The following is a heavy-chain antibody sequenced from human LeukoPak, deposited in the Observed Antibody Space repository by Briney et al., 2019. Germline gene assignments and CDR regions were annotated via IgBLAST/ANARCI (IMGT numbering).Heavy chain of an antibody. Sequence: GGSLRLSCAASGFTFSSYVMSWVRQAPGKGLEWVSSNSGSGGSTYYADSVKGRFTISRDNSKNTLYLQMYSLRADDTAVYYCAKGGPDDYWGQGTLVTVSS. D-gene: IGHD1-14*01. CDR2: NSGSGGST. CDR3: AKGGPDDY. J-gene: IGHJ4*02. V-gene: IGHV3-23*01. CDR1: GFTFSSYV.